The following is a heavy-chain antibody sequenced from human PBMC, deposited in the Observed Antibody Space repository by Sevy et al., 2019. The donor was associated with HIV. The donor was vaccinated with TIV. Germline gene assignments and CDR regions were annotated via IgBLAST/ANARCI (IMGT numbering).Heavy chain of an antibody. CDR3: ARGAPVLRYFDWFRNYYGMDV. J-gene: IGHJ6*02. CDR1: GGSFSGYY. V-gene: IGHV4-34*01. D-gene: IGHD3-9*01. CDR2: INHSGST. Sequence: SETLSLTCAVYGGSFSGYYWSWIRQPPGKGLEWIGEINHSGSTNYNPSLKSRVTISVDTSKNQFSLKLSSVTAADTAVYYCARGAPVLRYFDWFRNYYGMDVWGQWTTVTVSS.